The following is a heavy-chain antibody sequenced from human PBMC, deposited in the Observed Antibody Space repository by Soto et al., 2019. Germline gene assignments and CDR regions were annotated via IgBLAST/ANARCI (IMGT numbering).Heavy chain of an antibody. CDR3: ARRIAARVLFGYYFDY. D-gene: IGHD6-6*01. Sequence: SETLSLTCTVSGGSISSSSYYWGWIRQPPGKGLEWIGSIYYSGSTYYNPFLKSRVTISVDTSKNQFSLKLSSVTAADTAVYYCARRIAARVLFGYYFDYWGQGTLVTAPQ. V-gene: IGHV4-39*01. J-gene: IGHJ4*02. CDR1: GGSISSSSYY. CDR2: IYYSGST.